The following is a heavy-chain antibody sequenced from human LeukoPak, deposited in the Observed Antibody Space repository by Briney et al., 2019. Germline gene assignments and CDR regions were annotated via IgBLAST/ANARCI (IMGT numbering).Heavy chain of an antibody. Sequence: ASVKVSCKASGGTFSSYAISWVRQSPGQGLEWMGWISAYNGNTNYAQKLQGRVTMTTDTSTSTAYMELRSLRSDDTAVYYCARDGAVGWTARTFDYWGQGTLVTVSS. CDR3: ARDGAVGWTARTFDY. J-gene: IGHJ4*02. D-gene: IGHD2-15*01. CDR1: GGTFSSYA. CDR2: ISAYNGNT. V-gene: IGHV1-18*01.